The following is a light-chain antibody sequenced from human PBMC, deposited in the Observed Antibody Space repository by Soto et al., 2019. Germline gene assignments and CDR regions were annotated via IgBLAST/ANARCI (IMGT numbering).Light chain of an antibody. J-gene: IGLJ2*01. V-gene: IGLV2-14*03. Sequence: QSALTQPASVSGSPGQSVTISCPGTSSDIGTYNSVSWYQQHPGKAPKLMIYDVTYRPSGISNRFSGSKSDNTASLTISGLQAEHEADYYCNSYTSSSAVVFGGGTQVAVL. CDR2: DVT. CDR3: NSYTSSSAVV. CDR1: SSDIGTYNS.